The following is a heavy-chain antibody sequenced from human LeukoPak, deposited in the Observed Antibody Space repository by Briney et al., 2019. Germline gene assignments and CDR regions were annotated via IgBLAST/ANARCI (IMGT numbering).Heavy chain of an antibody. Sequence: GGTLRLSCAASGFSFNNVWMSWVRQAPGKGLEWVGHIKSKPDGGTTECAAPVKGRFSISRDDSKNTLYLQMNSLRTEDTAVYYCTSLGATGFYAFDYWGQGTLVTVSS. J-gene: IGHJ4*02. CDR2: IKSKPDGGTT. V-gene: IGHV3-15*01. CDR3: TSLGATGFYAFDY. D-gene: IGHD2/OR15-2a*01. CDR1: GFSFNNVW.